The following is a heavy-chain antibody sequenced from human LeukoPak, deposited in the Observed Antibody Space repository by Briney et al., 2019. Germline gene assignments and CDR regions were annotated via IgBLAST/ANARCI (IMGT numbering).Heavy chain of an antibody. V-gene: IGHV3-53*05. CDR1: GFTVSNNY. J-gene: IGHJ1*01. Sequence: GGSLRLSCAASGFTVSNNYMSWVRQAPGKGLEWVSVIYSGGTTYYTDSVKGRFTISRDNSKNTLYLQMNSLRAEDTAVYYCARGGGYYDSSGHPTAFQHWGQGTLVTVSS. D-gene: IGHD3-22*01. CDR3: ARGGGYYDSSGHPTAFQH. CDR2: IYSGGTT.